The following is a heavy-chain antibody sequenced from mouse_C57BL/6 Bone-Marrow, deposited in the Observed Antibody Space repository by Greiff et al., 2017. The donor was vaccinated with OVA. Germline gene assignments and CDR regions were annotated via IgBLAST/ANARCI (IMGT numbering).Heavy chain of an antibody. CDR3: TRRWLLYYAMDY. V-gene: IGHV1-5*01. D-gene: IGHD2-3*01. J-gene: IGHJ4*01. CDR2: IYPGNSDT. CDR1: GYTFTSYW. Sequence: VQLQQSGTVLARPGASVKMSCKTSGYTFTSYWTHWVKQRPGQGLEWIGAIYPGNSDTSYNQKFKGKAKLTAVTSASTAYMELSSLTNEDSAVYYCTRRWLLYYAMDYWGQGTSVTVSS.